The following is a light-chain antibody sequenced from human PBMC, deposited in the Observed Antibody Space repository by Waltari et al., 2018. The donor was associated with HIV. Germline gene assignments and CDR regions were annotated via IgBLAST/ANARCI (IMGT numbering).Light chain of an antibody. J-gene: IGKJ2*01. CDR2: LGS. CDR3: MQALQTPNT. V-gene: IGKV2-28*01. Sequence: DIVMTQSPPSLPVTPGEQASISCRSSQSLLHTNGYNYLDWFLQKPGQSPQLLFYLGSSRASGVPDRFSGGGSGTEFTLKISRVEAEDVGVYYCMQALQTPNTFGQGTKLEIK. CDR1: QSLLHTNGYNY.